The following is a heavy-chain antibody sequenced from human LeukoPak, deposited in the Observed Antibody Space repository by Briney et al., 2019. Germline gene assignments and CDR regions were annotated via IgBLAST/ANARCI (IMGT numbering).Heavy chain of an antibody. V-gene: IGHV1-18*01. CDR1: GYTFTSYG. J-gene: IGHJ3*02. CDR3: ASPNYYDSSGYQDFKVAFDI. Sequence: ASVKVSCKASGYTFTSYGISWVRQAPGQGLEWMGWISAYNGNTNYAQKLQGRVTMTTDTSTSTAYMELRSLRSDDTAVYYCASPNYYDSSGYQDFKVAFDIWGQGTMVTVSS. CDR2: ISAYNGNT. D-gene: IGHD3-22*01.